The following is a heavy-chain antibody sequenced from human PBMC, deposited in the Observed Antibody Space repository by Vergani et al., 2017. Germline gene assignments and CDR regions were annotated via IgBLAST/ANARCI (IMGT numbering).Heavy chain of an antibody. J-gene: IGHJ4*02. CDR3: VKIVDIVATIPC. CDR2: ISSNGGST. CDR1: GFTFSSYA. V-gene: IGHV3-64D*06. Sequence: EVQLVEAGGGLVQPGGSLRLSCSASGFTFSSYAMHWVRQAPGKGLEYVSAISSNGGSTYYGDSVKGRFTISRNNSKNTLYLQMSSLIAEDTAVYYCVKIVDIVATIPCWGQGTLVTVSS. D-gene: IGHD5-12*01.